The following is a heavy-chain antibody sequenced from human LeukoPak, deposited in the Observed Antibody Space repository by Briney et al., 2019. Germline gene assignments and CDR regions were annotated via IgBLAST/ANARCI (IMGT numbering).Heavy chain of an antibody. D-gene: IGHD6-13*01. CDR3: ARDPSPYSSSWSKYDY. CDR2: VNGDGSST. V-gene: IGHV3-74*01. Sequence: GGSLRLSCAASGFTFSGYWMHWVRQAPGKGLVWVSRVNGDGSSTNYADSVKGRFTISRDNSKNTLYLQMNSLRAEDTAVYYCARDPSPYSSSWSKYDYWGQGTLVTVSS. J-gene: IGHJ4*02. CDR1: GFTFSGYW.